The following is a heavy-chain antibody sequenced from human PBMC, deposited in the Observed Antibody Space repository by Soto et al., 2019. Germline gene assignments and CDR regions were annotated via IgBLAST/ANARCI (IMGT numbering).Heavy chain of an antibody. V-gene: IGHV1-69*02. D-gene: IGHD2-2*01. CDR3: AGDIVVVPAAIGSGSVRFSGWFDP. CDR2: IIPILGIA. CDR1: GGTFSSYT. J-gene: IGHJ5*02. Sequence: ASVKVSCKASGGTFSSYTISWVRQAPGQGLEWMGRIIPILGIANYAQKFQGRVTVTADKSTSTAYMELSSLRSEDTAVYYCAGDIVVVPAAIGSGSVRFSGWFDPWGQGTLVTVSS.